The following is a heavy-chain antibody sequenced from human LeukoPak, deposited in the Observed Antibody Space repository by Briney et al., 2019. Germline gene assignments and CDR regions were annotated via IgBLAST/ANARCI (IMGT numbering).Heavy chain of an antibody. CDR3: AKDRSIGTYYTFDS. Sequence: GSLRLSCAASGFTFSNYAMSWVRQAPGKGLEWVSAVSGSGAIAYYTDSVKGRFTISRDNSKNTLYLQMSSLTAKDTAVYYCAKDRSIGTYYTFDSWGQGTLVTVSS. D-gene: IGHD1-26*01. CDR2: VSGSGAIA. V-gene: IGHV3-23*01. J-gene: IGHJ4*02. CDR1: GFTFSNYA.